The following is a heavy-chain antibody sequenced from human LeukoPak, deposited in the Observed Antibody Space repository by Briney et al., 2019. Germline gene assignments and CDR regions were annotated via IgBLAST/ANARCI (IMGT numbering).Heavy chain of an antibody. Sequence: SETLSLTCTVSGYSISSGYYWGWIRQPPGKGLEWIGSIYHSGSTYYNPSLKSRVTISVDTSKNQFSLKLSSVTAADTVVYYCARDSIAAAGIDYWGQGTLVTVSS. J-gene: IGHJ4*02. CDR1: GYSISSGYY. D-gene: IGHD6-13*01. CDR2: IYHSGST. CDR3: ARDSIAAAGIDY. V-gene: IGHV4-38-2*02.